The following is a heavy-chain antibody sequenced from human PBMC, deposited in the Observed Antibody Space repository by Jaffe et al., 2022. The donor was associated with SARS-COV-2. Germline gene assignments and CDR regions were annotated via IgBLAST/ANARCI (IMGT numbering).Heavy chain of an antibody. D-gene: IGHD6-13*01. V-gene: IGHV4-34*01. Sequence: QVQLQQWGAGLLKPSETLSLTCAVYGGSFSGYYWSWIRQPPGKGLEWIGEINHSGSTNYNPSLKSRVTISVDTSKNQFSLKLSSVTAADTAVYYCARGLWEIGAAADGYYFDYWGQGTLVTVSS. J-gene: IGHJ4*02. CDR1: GGSFSGYY. CDR2: INHSGST. CDR3: ARGLWEIGAAADGYYFDY.